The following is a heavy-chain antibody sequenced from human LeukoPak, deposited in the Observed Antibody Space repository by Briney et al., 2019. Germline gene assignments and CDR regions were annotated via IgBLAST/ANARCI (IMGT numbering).Heavy chain of an antibody. CDR2: INPNSGDT. V-gene: IGHV1-2*07. CDR3: AKRGGALSH. CDR1: GYTFSGYY. Sequence: ASVKVSCKGSGYTFSGYYMHWVRQVPGQGLEWMGWINPNSGDTKSAPKFEGRVAMTRVTSISTAYMEVRGLTPDDTAIYYCAKRGGALSHWGQGTPVTVTS. J-gene: IGHJ4*02. D-gene: IGHD2-21*01.